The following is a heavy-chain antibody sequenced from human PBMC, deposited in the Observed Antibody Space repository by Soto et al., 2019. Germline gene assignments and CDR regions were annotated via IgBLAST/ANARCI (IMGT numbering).Heavy chain of an antibody. J-gene: IGHJ3*01. CDR3: AIIMVHRDAFSV. D-gene: IGHD2-8*01. V-gene: IGHV1-2*02. CDR1: GYGFTGYY. CDR2: INPRTGDT. Sequence: QVQLEQSGAEVKKSGASVTLSCKASGYGFTGYYIHWVRQARGKGLEWMGWINPRTGDTSFVDKYEGRVSGIRDTSTSTAYLEMQSLTSDDTAFYYCAIIMVHRDAFSVWGQGTTVTVSS.